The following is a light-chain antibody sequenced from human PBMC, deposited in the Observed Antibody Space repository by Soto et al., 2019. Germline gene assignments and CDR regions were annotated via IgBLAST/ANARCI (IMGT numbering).Light chain of an antibody. Sequence: QSVLTQPRSVSGSPGQSVTISCTGTSSDVGGYNFVSWYQQHPGKVPKLMIYDVSQRTSGVPDRFSGSKSGNTASLTISGLQAEDEADYSCCSYAGSYTLFGGGTKLAVL. CDR1: SSDVGGYNF. J-gene: IGLJ2*01. CDR2: DVS. V-gene: IGLV2-11*01. CDR3: CSYAGSYTL.